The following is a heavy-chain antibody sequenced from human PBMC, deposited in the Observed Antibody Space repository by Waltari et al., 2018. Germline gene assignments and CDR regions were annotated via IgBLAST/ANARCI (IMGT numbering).Heavy chain of an antibody. D-gene: IGHD3-16*01. CDR2: ISSSSSTI. CDR3: ARDGNLGDFDY. CDR1: GFTFSSYS. V-gene: IGHV3-48*01. Sequence: EVQLVESGGGLVQPGGSLRLSCAASGFTFSSYSMNWVRQAQGKGLEWVSYISSSSSTIYYADSVKGRFTISRDNAKNSLYLQMNSLRAEDTAVYYCARDGNLGDFDYWGQGTLVTVSS. J-gene: IGHJ4*02.